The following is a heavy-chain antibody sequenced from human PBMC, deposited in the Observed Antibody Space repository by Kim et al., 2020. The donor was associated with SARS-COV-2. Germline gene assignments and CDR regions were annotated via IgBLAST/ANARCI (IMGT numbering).Heavy chain of an antibody. D-gene: IGHD3-10*01. Sequence: ASVKVSCKASGYTFTSYGISWVRQAPGQGLEWMGWISAYNGNTNYAQKLQGRVTMTTDTSTSTAYMELRSLRSDDTAVYYCARRYGSGSYYNAYYYYGMDVWGQGSTVTVSS. CDR2: ISAYNGNT. V-gene: IGHV1-18*01. J-gene: IGHJ6*02. CDR3: ARRYGSGSYYNAYYYYGMDV. CDR1: GYTFTSYG.